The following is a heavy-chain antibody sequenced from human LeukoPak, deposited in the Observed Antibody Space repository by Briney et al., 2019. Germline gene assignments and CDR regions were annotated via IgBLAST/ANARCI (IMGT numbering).Heavy chain of an antibody. V-gene: IGHV1-46*04. J-gene: IGHJ4*02. CDR1: GYTFSSYY. D-gene: IGHD1-26*01. CDR3: ATGELLQMGNDY. Sequence: GASVKVSCKASGYTFSSYYIHWVRQAPGQGLEWMGIIKPGDGSTSYGQKLQGRVTMTRDMSTSTVYMELSSLRSGDTAVYYCATGELLQMGNDYWGQGTLVTVSS. CDR2: IKPGDGST.